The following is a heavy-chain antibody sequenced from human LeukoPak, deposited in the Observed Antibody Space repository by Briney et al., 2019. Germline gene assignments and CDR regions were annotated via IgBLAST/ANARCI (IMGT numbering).Heavy chain of an antibody. Sequence: ASVTVSFKASGYTFTSYYMHWVRQAPGQGLEWMGIINPSGGSTSYAQKFQGRVTMTRDTSTSTVYMELSSLRSEDTAVYYCARDWGSSGLDFQHWGQGTLVTVSS. J-gene: IGHJ1*01. V-gene: IGHV1-46*01. D-gene: IGHD6-19*01. CDR2: INPSGGST. CDR3: ARDWGSSGLDFQH. CDR1: GYTFTSYY.